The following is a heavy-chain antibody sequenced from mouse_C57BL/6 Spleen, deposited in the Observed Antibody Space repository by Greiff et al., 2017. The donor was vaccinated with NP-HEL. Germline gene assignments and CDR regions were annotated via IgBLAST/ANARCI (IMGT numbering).Heavy chain of an antibody. Sequence: VQGVESGPELVKPGASVKISCKASGYAFSSSWMNWVKQRPGKGLEWIGRIYPGDGDTNYNGKFKGKATLTADKSSSTAYMQLSSLTSEDSAVYLSARGGLLRSFCDYWGQGTTLTVSS. V-gene: IGHV1-82*01. D-gene: IGHD1-1*01. J-gene: IGHJ2*01. CDR2: IYPGDGDT. CDR3: ARGGLLRSFCDY. CDR1: GYAFSSSW.